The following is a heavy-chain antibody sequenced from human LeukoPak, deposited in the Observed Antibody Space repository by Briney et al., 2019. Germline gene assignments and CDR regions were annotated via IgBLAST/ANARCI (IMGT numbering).Heavy chain of an antibody. CDR2: IGPTGSDR. Sequence: PGGSLRLSCTASGLTFSTSGFNWVRQAPGKGLEWVASIGPTGSDRYHADSIKGRFTISRDNANNFLYLQMNSLRDEDTAVYYCATETNGRHYDYWGQGTPLTVSS. D-gene: IGHD1-14*01. V-gene: IGHV3-21*06. J-gene: IGHJ4*02. CDR1: GLTFSTSG. CDR3: ATETNGRHYDY.